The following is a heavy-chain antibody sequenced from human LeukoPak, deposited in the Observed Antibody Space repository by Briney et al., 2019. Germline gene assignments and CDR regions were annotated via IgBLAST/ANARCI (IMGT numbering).Heavy chain of an antibody. Sequence: GASVKVSCKASGYTFTSYGISWVRQAPGQGLEWMGWISAYNGNTNYAQKLQGRVTMTTDTSTSTAYMELRSLRSEDAAMYYCARGYGDYFLVTTNYYMDVWGKGTTVTISS. J-gene: IGHJ6*03. CDR1: GYTFTSYG. CDR2: ISAYNGNT. D-gene: IGHD4-17*01. V-gene: IGHV1-18*01. CDR3: ARGYGDYFLVTTNYYMDV.